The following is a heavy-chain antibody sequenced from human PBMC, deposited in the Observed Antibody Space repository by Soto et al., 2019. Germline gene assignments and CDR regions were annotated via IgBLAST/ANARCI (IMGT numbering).Heavy chain of an antibody. CDR1: GYSLTGYY. D-gene: IGHD3-3*01. J-gene: IGHJ5*02. Sequence: QVQLVQSGAEVKKPGASVRVSCTTSGYSLTGYYLHWVRQAPGQGLEWMGRINPKSGDTDYAQKFQGWVSMTTDTSINIADMDLTRLTSNDTAIYYCARGGTIRQTTFGLVIVGRFDPWGQGTLVTVSS. V-gene: IGHV1-2*04. CDR2: INPKSGDT. CDR3: ARGGTIRQTTFGLVIVGRFDP.